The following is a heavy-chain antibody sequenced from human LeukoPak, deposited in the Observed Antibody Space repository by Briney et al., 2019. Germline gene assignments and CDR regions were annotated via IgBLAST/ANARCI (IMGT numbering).Heavy chain of an antibody. V-gene: IGHV4-39*07. CDR3: AGDIEKDY. D-gene: IGHD5-24*01. CDR1: GGSISSSSYY. Sequence: SETLSLTCTVSGGSISSSSYYWGWIRQPPGKGLEWIGSIYYSGSTYYNPSLKSRVTISVDTSKNQFSLKLSSVTAADTAVYYCAGDIEKDYWGQGTLVTVSS. CDR2: IYYSGST. J-gene: IGHJ4*02.